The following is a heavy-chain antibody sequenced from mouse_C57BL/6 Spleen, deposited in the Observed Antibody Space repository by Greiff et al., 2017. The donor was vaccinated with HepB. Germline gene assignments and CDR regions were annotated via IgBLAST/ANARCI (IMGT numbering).Heavy chain of an antibody. J-gene: IGHJ2*01. CDR2: ISSGGDYI. CDR1: GFTFSSYA. CDR3: TTGRRFYFDY. D-gene: IGHD3-3*01. Sequence: EVKVVESGEGLVKPGGSLKLSCAASGFTFSSYAMSWVRQTPEKRLEWVAYISSGGDYIYYADTVKGRFTISRDNARNTLYLQMSSLKSEDTAMYYCTTGRRFYFDYWGQGTTLTVSS. V-gene: IGHV5-9-1*02.